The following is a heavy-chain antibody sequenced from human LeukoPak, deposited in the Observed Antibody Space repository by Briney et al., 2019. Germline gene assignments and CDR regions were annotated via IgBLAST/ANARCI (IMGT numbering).Heavy chain of an antibody. J-gene: IGHJ4*02. V-gene: IGHV3-30*02. CDR1: GFTLSSYG. D-gene: IGHD1-26*01. CDR3: AIGPYGGTYPSYFDY. Sequence: GGSLRLSCAASGFTLSSYGMNWVRQAPGKGLDWVAFLRYDGSTAFYEDSVKGRFTISRDRSKNTLYLQMNSLTPADTAIYYCAIGPYGGTYPSYFDYWGQGTLVTVSS. CDR2: LRYDGSTA.